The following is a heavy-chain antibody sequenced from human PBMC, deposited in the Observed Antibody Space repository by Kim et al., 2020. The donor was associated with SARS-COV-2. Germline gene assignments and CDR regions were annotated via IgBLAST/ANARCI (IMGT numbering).Heavy chain of an antibody. CDR1: GGSFSGYY. D-gene: IGHD3-10*01. V-gene: IGHV4-34*01. CDR3: ARFRGSGRATPYYYYYGMDV. J-gene: IGHJ6*02. CDR2: INHSGST. Sequence: SETLSLTCAVYGGSFSGYYWSWIRQPPGKGLEWIGEINHSGSTNYNPSLKSRVTISVDTSKNQFSLKLSSVTAADTAVYYCARFRGSGRATPYYYYYGMDVWGQGTTVTVSS.